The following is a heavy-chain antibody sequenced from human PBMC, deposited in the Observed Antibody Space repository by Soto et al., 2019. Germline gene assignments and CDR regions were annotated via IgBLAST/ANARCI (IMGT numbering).Heavy chain of an antibody. V-gene: IGHV3-21*01. CDR1: GFPFSSYS. J-gene: IGHJ5*02. CDR3: ARDRPPWSGYGP. CDR2: ISSSSSYI. D-gene: IGHD5-12*01. Sequence: GGSLRLSCAASGFPFSSYSMNWVRQAPGKGLEWVSSISSSSSYIYYADSVKGRFTISRDNAKNSLYLQMNSLRAEDTAVYYCARDRPPWSGYGPWGQGTLVTVSS.